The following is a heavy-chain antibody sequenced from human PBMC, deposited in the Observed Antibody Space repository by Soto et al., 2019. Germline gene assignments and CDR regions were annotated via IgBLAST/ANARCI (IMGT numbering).Heavy chain of an antibody. CDR3: ASRSSGWYFDY. CDR2: ISRSGGST. CDR1: GFTFSNYA. J-gene: IGHJ4*02. Sequence: GGSLRLSCAASGFTFSNYAMNWVRQAPGKGLEWVSVISRSGGSTYYADSVKGRFTISRDNSKNTLYLQMNSLRAEGTAVYYCASRSSGWYFDYWGQGTLVTVSS. D-gene: IGHD6-19*01. V-gene: IGHV3-23*01.